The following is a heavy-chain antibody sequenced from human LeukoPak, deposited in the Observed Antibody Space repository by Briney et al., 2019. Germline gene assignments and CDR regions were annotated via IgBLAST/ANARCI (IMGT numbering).Heavy chain of an antibody. D-gene: IGHD5-12*01. CDR3: ANDVKTSPTSMVATGFDY. V-gene: IGHV3-23*01. Sequence: GGSLSLSCAASGFTFSSYAMSWVRQAPGKGLEGVSAISGSGGSTYYADSVKGRFTISRDNSKNTLYLQINSLRAEDTAVYYCANDVKTSPTSMVATGFDYWGQGTLVTVSS. CDR2: ISGSGGST. CDR1: GFTFSSYA. J-gene: IGHJ4*02.